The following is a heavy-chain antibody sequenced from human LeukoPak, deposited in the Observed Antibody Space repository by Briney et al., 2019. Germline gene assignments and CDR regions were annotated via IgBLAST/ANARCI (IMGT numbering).Heavy chain of an antibody. CDR3: ARGPTIYYYYGMDV. V-gene: IGHV3-33*08. CDR2: IWYDGSNK. J-gene: IGHJ6*02. Sequence: PGGSLRLSCAASGFTFDDYAMHWVRQAPGKGLEWVAVIWYDGSNKYYADSVKGRFTISRDNSKNTLYLQMNSLRAEDTAVYYCARGPTIYYYYGMDVWGQGTTVTVSS. D-gene: IGHD2-2*01. CDR1: GFTFDDYA.